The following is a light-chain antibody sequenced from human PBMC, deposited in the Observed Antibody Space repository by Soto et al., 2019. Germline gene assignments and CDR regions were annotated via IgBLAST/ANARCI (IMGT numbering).Light chain of an antibody. CDR2: GAS. CDR1: QSVSSSY. J-gene: IGKJ5*01. Sequence: EIVMTQSPATLSVSPGDGATLSCRAIQSVSSSYLAWFQQKPGQSPRLLIYGASSRATGIPVRFSGSGSGTEFTLTISSLQSEDFAVYYCQQYNNWPFITFGQGTRLEIK. CDR3: QQYNNWPFIT. V-gene: IGKV3-15*01.